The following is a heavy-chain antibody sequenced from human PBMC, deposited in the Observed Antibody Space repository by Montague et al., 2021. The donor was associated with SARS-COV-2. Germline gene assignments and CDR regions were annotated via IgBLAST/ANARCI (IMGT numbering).Heavy chain of an antibody. D-gene: IGHD1-14*01. CDR3: ARDSGITGADDY. Sequence: SLRLSCAASGFTFSNYHMTWVRQAPGKGLQWVSYISRDSAEIYHAESVKGRFTISRDNDRSALYLQMNTLRNEDTAMYYCARDSGITGADDYWGQGTLVVVSS. V-gene: IGHV3-48*02. CDR2: ISRDSAEI. J-gene: IGHJ4*02. CDR1: GFTFSNYH.